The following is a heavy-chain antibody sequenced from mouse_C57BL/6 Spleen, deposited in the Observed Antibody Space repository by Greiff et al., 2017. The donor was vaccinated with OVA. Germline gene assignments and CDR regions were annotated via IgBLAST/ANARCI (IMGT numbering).Heavy chain of an antibody. Sequence: VKLVESGGGLVKPGGSLKLSCAASGFTFSDYGMHWVRQAPEKGLEWVAYISSGSSTIYYADTVKGRFTISRDNAKNTLFLQMTSLRSEDTAMYYCARLLYYGSSYYAMDYWGQGTSVTVSS. D-gene: IGHD1-1*01. CDR3: ARLLYYGSSYYAMDY. J-gene: IGHJ4*01. CDR1: GFTFSDYG. CDR2: ISSGSSTI. V-gene: IGHV5-17*01.